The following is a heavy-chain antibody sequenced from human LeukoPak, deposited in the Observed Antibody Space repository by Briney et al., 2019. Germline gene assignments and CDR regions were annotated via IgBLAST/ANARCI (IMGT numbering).Heavy chain of an antibody. CDR1: GYTFTSYD. J-gene: IGHJ4*02. CDR3: AKANWSDVGVDY. Sequence: GASVKVSCKASGYTFTSYDINWVRQATGQGLEWMGWMNPNSGNTGYAQKFQGRVTMTRNTSLSQDYMGLSSMRSEVTAVYYCAKANWSDVGVDYWGQGTLVTVSS. CDR2: MNPNSGNT. D-gene: IGHD1-1*01. V-gene: IGHV1-8*01.